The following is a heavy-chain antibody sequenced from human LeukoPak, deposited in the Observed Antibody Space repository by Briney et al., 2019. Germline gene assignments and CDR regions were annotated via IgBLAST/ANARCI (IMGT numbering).Heavy chain of an antibody. J-gene: IGHJ4*02. CDR1: GGSFSGYY. D-gene: IGHD6-13*01. CDR3: ARRRHSSSWRDY. V-gene: IGHV4-34*01. Sequence: SETLSLTCAVYGGSFSGYYWGWVRQPPGKGLEWIGNIYYSGDTYYNPSLKSRVTVSVDTSKNQFSLRLSSVTAADTAVYYCARRRHSSSWRDYWGQGTLVTVSS. CDR2: IYYSGDT.